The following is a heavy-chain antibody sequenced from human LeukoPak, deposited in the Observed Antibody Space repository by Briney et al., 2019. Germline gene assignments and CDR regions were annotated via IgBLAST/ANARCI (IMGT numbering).Heavy chain of an antibody. CDR2: IYPGDSDT. Sequence: GESLKISCKGSGYSFTSYWLGWVRQMPGKGLEWMGIIYPGDSDTRYSPSFQGQVTISADKSISTAYLQWSSLKASDTAMYYCARYLRNYYDSSGQAGFDYWGQGTLVTVSS. D-gene: IGHD3-22*01. CDR1: GYSFTSYW. CDR3: ARYLRNYYDSSGQAGFDY. V-gene: IGHV5-51*01. J-gene: IGHJ4*02.